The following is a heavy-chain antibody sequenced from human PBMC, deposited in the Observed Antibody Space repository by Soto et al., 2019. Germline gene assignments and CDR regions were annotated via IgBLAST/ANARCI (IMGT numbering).Heavy chain of an antibody. V-gene: IGHV5-51*01. J-gene: IGHJ4*02. CDR3: AKLRPGTYGWTDGSYYFHY. Sequence: GESLKISCKVSGYYFASYWIGWVRQMPGGGLEWMGIIYPGDSQTRYSPSFQGQVTVSADKSINTAFLLWSSLKASDTGVYYCAKLRPGTYGWTDGSYYFHYSGQGTLVTVSS. CDR1: GYYFASYW. CDR2: IYPGDSQT. D-gene: IGHD6-19*01.